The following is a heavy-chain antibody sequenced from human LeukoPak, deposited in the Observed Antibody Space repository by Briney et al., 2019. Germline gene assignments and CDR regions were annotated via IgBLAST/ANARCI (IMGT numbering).Heavy chain of an antibody. D-gene: IGHD3-3*01. CDR1: GFTFDDYA. V-gene: IGHV3-9*01. CDR3: AKARRTIFGVVSQYYFDY. Sequence: GGSLRLSCAASGFTFDDYAMHWVRQAPGKGLEWVSGISWNSGSIGYADSVKGRFTISRDNSKNTLYLQMNSLRAEDTAVYYCAKARRTIFGVVSQYYFDYWGQGTLVTVSS. CDR2: ISWNSGSI. J-gene: IGHJ4*02.